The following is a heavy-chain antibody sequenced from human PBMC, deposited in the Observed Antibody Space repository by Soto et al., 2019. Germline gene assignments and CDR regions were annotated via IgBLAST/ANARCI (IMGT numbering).Heavy chain of an antibody. CDR1: GGSVSSGSHY. Sequence: PSETLSLTCTVSGGSVSSGSHYWSWLRQPPGKRLEWVGYVYYSGSTNYNPSLQSRVTISVDTSKNQFSLKMNSVTAADTAVYYCARGHDFWSGFSYFDYWGQGTLVTASS. V-gene: IGHV4-61*01. CDR2: VYYSGST. J-gene: IGHJ4*02. CDR3: ARGHDFWSGFSYFDY. D-gene: IGHD3-3*01.